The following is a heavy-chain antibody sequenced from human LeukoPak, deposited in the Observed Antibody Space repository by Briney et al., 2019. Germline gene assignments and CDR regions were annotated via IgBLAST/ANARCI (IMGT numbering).Heavy chain of an antibody. D-gene: IGHD2-21*02. CDR2: IWYDGSNK. CDR1: GFTFSSYG. CDR3: ARDPLAYCGGDCYLV. V-gene: IGHV3-33*01. Sequence: GGSLRLSCAASGFTFSSYGMHWVRQAPGKGLEWAAVIWYDGSNKYYADSVKGRFTISRDNSKNTLYLQMNSLRAEDTAVYYCARDPLAYCGGDCYLVWGQGTLVTVSS. J-gene: IGHJ4*02.